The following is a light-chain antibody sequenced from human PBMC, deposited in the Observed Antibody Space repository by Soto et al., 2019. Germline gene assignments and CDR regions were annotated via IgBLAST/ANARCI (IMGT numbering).Light chain of an antibody. Sequence: QSALTQPPSASGTPGQRVTISCSGSSSNIGSNSVYWYQQLPGTAPKLLIYTNNQRPSGVPDRFSGSKSGTSASLAISGLRSEDEADYYCAAWDDSLSGYVFGTGTKLTVL. V-gene: IGLV1-47*02. CDR2: TNN. CDR3: AAWDDSLSGYV. CDR1: SSNIGSNS. J-gene: IGLJ1*01.